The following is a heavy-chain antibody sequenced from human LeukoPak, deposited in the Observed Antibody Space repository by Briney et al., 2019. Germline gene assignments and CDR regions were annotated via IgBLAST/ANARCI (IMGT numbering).Heavy chain of an antibody. Sequence: SVKVSCKASGGTFSRYGITWVRQAPGQGLEWMGRIIPIFGTTNYAQKFQGRVTITTDESTSTAYMELSSLRSEDTAVFYCARVSSVWNPPLDYWGQGTLVTVSS. D-gene: IGHD6-19*01. V-gene: IGHV1-69*05. CDR2: IIPIFGTT. CDR1: GGTFSRYG. J-gene: IGHJ4*02. CDR3: ARVSSVWNPPLDY.